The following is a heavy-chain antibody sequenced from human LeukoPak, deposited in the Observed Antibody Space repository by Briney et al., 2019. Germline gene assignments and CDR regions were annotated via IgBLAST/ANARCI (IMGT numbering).Heavy chain of an antibody. D-gene: IGHD3-9*01. CDR1: GGSFSGYY. CDR3: ARDLRGVTIFLRGYYYYMDV. Sequence: PSETLSLTCAVYGGSFSGYYWGWIRQPPGKGLEWIGSIYYSGSTYYNPSLKSRVTISVDTSKNQFSLKLSSVTAADTAVYYCARDLRGVTIFLRGYYYYMDVWGKGTTVTVSS. J-gene: IGHJ6*03. V-gene: IGHV4-34*01. CDR2: IYYSGST.